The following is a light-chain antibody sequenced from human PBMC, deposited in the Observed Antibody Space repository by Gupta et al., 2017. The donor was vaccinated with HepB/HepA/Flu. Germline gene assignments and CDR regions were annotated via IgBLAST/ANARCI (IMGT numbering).Light chain of an antibody. CDR3: QQRNSYPLT. CDR2: AAS. Sequence: DIQLTQSPSFLSASVGDRVTITCRASQGISSYLAWYQQKPGKAPKLLIYAASTLQSGVPSRFSGSGSGTEFTLTISSLQPEDFATYYCQQRNSYPLTFGHGTKVDIK. V-gene: IGKV1-9*01. J-gene: IGKJ3*01. CDR1: QGISSY.